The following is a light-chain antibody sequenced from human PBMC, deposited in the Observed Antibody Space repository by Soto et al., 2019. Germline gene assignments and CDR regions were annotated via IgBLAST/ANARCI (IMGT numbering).Light chain of an antibody. J-gene: IGKJ4*01. CDR1: QGVSSY. CDR3: QQYYSYPLT. V-gene: IGKV1-8*01. Sequence: AIRMTQSPSSVSASTGDRVNFTCRASQGVSSYLAWYQQKPGKAPKLLIYAASALQSGVPSRFSGSGSGTDFALTIDCLQSEDFATYFCQQYYSYPLTFGGGTKVEI. CDR2: AAS.